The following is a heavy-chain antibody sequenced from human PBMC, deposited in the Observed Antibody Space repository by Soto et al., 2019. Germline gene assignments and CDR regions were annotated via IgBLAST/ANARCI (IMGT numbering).Heavy chain of an antibody. J-gene: IGHJ4*02. Sequence: GGSLSLSCSASGFTFSSYAMHWVRQAPGKGLEYVSAISSNGGSTYYADSVKGRFTISRDNSKNTLYLQMSSLRAEDTAVYYCVKGGRIAGTTSFDYWGQGTLVTVSS. CDR3: VKGGRIAGTTSFDY. CDR1: GFTFSSYA. D-gene: IGHD6-13*01. CDR2: ISSNGGST. V-gene: IGHV3-64D*06.